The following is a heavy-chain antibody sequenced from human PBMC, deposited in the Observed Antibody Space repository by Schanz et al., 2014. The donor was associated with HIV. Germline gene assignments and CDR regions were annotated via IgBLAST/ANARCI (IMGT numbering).Heavy chain of an antibody. J-gene: IGHJ6*02. CDR3: ARRRGWGSYRYFPYGLDV. CDR2: MNPNRGNA. Sequence: QVWLVQSGAEVKKPGASVRVSCKASGYNFGNLDINWVRQATGQGLEWMGWMNPNRGNAGFAQNFQGRVTLTRDTSITTAYMELTSLRPEDTAVYYCARRRGWGSYRYFPYGLDVWGQGTTVTVSS. CDR1: GYNFGNLD. V-gene: IGHV1-8*02. D-gene: IGHD3-16*02.